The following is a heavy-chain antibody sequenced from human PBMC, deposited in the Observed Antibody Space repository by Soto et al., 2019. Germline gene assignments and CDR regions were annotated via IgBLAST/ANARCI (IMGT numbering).Heavy chain of an antibody. J-gene: IGHJ4*02. V-gene: IGHV1-24*01. Sequence: SVKVTCKFPVYPLTKLSMHLVRQAPGKGLEWMGGFDPEDGETIYAQKFQGRVTMTEDTSTDTAYMELSSLRSEDTAVYYCATARTNPYDFWSGYYVYWGQGTLVTVSS. CDR3: ATARTNPYDFWSGYYVY. CDR1: VYPLTKLS. CDR2: FDPEDGET. D-gene: IGHD3-3*01.